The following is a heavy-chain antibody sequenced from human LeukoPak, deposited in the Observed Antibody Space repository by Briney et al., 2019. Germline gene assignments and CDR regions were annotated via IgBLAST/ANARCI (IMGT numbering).Heavy chain of an antibody. V-gene: IGHV3-21*01. Sequence: PGGSLRLSCAASGFTFSSYSMNWVRQAPGKGLEWVSSISSSSSYIYYADSVKGRFTISRDNAKNSLSLQMNSLRAEDTAIYYCARDDSPTLTGPAYYDAFDIWGQGIVVTVSS. D-gene: IGHD4-11*01. J-gene: IGHJ3*02. CDR1: GFTFSSYS. CDR3: ARDDSPTLTGPAYYDAFDI. CDR2: ISSSSSYI.